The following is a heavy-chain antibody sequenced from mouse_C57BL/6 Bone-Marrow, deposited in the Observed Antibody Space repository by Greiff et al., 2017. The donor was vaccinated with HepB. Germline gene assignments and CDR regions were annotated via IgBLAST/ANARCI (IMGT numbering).Heavy chain of an antibody. V-gene: IGHV10-1*01. CDR3: VGHHYCDGYYYCAMGY. CDR1: GFSFNTYA. Sequence: EVQRVESGGGLVQPKGSLKLSCAASGFSFNTYAMNWVRQAPGKGLEWVARIRSKSNNYATYYAVSVKDRFTISRDASGSMLNLQMNNLKTEDTAMYYCVGHHYCDGYYYCAMGYWGQGTSVTVSS. J-gene: IGHJ4*01. D-gene: IGHD2-3*01. CDR2: IRSKSNNYAT.